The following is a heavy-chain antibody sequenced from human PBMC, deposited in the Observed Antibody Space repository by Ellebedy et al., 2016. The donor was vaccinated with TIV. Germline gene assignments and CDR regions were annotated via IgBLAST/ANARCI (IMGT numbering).Heavy chain of an antibody. V-gene: IGHV3-23*01. J-gene: IGHJ5*02. CDR3: ARDVRYGDYGGDWFDP. CDR1: GFTFSSYA. Sequence: GESLKISCAASGFTFSSYAMSWVRQAPGKGLEWVSAISSSSSYIYYADSVKGRFTISRDNSKNTLYLQMNSLRAEDTAVYYCARDVRYGDYGGDWFDPWGQGTLVTVSS. CDR2: ISSSSSYI. D-gene: IGHD4-17*01.